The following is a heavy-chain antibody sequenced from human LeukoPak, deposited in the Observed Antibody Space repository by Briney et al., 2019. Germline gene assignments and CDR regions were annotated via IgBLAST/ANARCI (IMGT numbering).Heavy chain of an antibody. CDR2: IRYDGSNK. V-gene: IGHV3-30*02. D-gene: IGHD2-2*01. CDR1: GLIFSSYG. CDR3: AKDLGRFVVVPAPYYMDV. Sequence: QPGGSLRLSCPASGLIFSSYGMHWVRQAPGKGLEWVAFIRYDGSNKYYADSVKGRFTISRDNSKNTLYLQMNSLRAEDTAVYYCAKDLGRFVVVPAPYYMDVWGKGTTVTVSS. J-gene: IGHJ6*03.